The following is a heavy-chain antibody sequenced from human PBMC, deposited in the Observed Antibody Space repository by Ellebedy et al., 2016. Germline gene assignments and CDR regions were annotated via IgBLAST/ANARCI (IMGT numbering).Heavy chain of an antibody. D-gene: IGHD2-2*01. CDR1: GFIFSTYA. J-gene: IGHJ4*02. V-gene: IGHV3-23*01. CDR2: MSGSGFNT. Sequence: GGSLRLSXAASGFIFSTYAMSWVRQAPGKGLEWVSGMSGSGFNTYYADSMRGRFIISRDNSRSTLYLQLNSLRAEDTAVYYCAKATGPASIFDYWGQGTLVTVSS. CDR3: AKATGPASIFDY.